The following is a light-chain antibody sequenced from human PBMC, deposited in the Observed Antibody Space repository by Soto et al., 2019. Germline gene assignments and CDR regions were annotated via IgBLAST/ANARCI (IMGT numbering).Light chain of an antibody. J-gene: IGLJ1*01. V-gene: IGLV2-11*01. Sequence: QSVLTQPRSVSRSPGQSVTISCTGTSSDVGTYNFVSWYQQHPGKAPKFMIYDVTKRPSGVPDRFSGSKSGNTASLTISGLQAEDEADYYCCSYVGSYTSYVFGTGTKLTVL. CDR2: DVT. CDR1: SSDVGTYNF. CDR3: CSYVGSYTSYV.